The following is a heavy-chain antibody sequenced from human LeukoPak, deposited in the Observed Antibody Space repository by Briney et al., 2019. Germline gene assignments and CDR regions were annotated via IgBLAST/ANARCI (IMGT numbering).Heavy chain of an antibody. CDR3: AGVVGRRITMVRGVIWGAFDI. V-gene: IGHV4-61*02. CDR1: GGSISSGSYY. Sequence: PSQTLSLTCTVSGGSISSGSYYWSWIRQPAGKGLEWIGRIYTSGSTNYNPSLKSRVTISVDTSKNQFSLKLSSVTAADTAVYYCAGVVGRRITMVRGVIWGAFDIWGQGTMVTVSS. J-gene: IGHJ3*02. CDR2: IYTSGST. D-gene: IGHD3-10*01.